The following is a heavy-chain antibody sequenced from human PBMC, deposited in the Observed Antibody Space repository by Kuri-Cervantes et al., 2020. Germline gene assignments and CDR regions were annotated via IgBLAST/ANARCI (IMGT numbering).Heavy chain of an antibody. Sequence: GGSLRLSCAASGFTFSSYWMSWVRQAPGKGLEWVANIKQDGSEKYYVDSVKGRFTISRDNAKNSLYLQMNSLRAEDTAVYYCAKGRSVNWNYFSGMDVWGQGTTVTVSS. D-gene: IGHD1-1*01. CDR2: IKQDGSEK. V-gene: IGHV3-7*01. CDR3: AKGRSVNWNYFSGMDV. J-gene: IGHJ6*02. CDR1: GFTFSSYW.